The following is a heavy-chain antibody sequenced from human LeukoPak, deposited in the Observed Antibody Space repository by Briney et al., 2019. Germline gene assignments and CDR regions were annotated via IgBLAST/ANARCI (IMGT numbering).Heavy chain of an antibody. Sequence: PGGSLRLSCAASGFTFSSYAMHWVRQAPGKGLEWVAVISYDGSNKYYADSVKGRFTISRDNSKNTLYLQMNSLRAEDTAVYYCARDHGYDFWSGLYYYYYMDVWGKGTTVTVSS. D-gene: IGHD3-3*01. V-gene: IGHV3-30-3*01. J-gene: IGHJ6*03. CDR1: GFTFSSYA. CDR2: ISYDGSNK. CDR3: ARDHGYDFWSGLYYYYYMDV.